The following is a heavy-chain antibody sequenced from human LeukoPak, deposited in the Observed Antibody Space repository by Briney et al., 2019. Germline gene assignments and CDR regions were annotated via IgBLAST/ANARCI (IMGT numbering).Heavy chain of an antibody. V-gene: IGHV4-59*01. J-gene: IGHJ4*02. CDR1: GGSISSYY. CDR3: ARDTSGYRRGSFDY. D-gene: IGHD3-22*01. CDR2: IYYSGST. Sequence: SETLSLTCTVSGGSISSYYWSRIRQPPGKGLEWIGYIYYSGSTNYNPSLKSRVTISVDTSNNQFSLKLSSVTAADTAVYYCARDTSGYRRGSFDYWGQGTLVTVSS.